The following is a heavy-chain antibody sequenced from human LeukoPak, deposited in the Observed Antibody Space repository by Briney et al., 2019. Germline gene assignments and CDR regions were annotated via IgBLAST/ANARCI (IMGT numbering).Heavy chain of an antibody. D-gene: IGHD6-13*01. Sequence: PGGSLRLSCAASGFTFSSYNTNWVRQAPGKGLEWVSSISSSSSYIYYADSVKGRFTISRDNAKNSLYLQMNSLRAEDTAVYYCARGYSSSWYYFDYWGQGTLATVSS. CDR2: ISSSSSYI. V-gene: IGHV3-21*01. CDR1: GFTFSSYN. J-gene: IGHJ4*02. CDR3: ARGYSSSWYYFDY.